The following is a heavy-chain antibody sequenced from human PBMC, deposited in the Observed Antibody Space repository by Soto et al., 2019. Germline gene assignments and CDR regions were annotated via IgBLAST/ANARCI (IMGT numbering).Heavy chain of an antibody. CDR1: GFTFSTYS. D-gene: IGHD6-13*01. CDR3: ARGSTWCDY. J-gene: IGHJ4*02. V-gene: IGHV3-48*01. CDR2: ISSTSTTI. Sequence: EVQLVESGGGLVQPGGSLRLSCAASGFTFSTYSMNWVRQAPGKGLEWVSYISSTSTTIYYADSVKGRFTISRDKAEDSLYLQMNSLRAEDTAVYYCARGSTWCDYWGQGTLVTVSS.